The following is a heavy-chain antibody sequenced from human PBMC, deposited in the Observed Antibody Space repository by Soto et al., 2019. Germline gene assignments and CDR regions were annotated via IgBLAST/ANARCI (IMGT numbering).Heavy chain of an antibody. D-gene: IGHD4-17*01. CDR1: GFSFRSFG. J-gene: IGHJ6*02. CDR2: ISHEGSYK. V-gene: IGHV3-30*18. CDR3: AKEGGYGDRIADDYYYYGMDV. Sequence: QVQLVESGGGVVQPGGSLRLSCAVSGFSFRSFGMHWVRQAPGKGLEWVTVISHEGSYKHYADSVKGRFTSSRDDCKNTLYLQMNSLRAEATAVYYCAKEGGYGDRIADDYYYYGMDVWGQGTTVTVSS.